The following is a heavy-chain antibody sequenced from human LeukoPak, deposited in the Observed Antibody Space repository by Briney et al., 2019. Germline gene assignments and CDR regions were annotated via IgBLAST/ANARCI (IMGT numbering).Heavy chain of an antibody. V-gene: IGHV2-70*11. CDR2: IDWDDDK. Sequence: SGPTLVNPTQTLTLTCTFSGFSLSTSGMCVSWIRQPPGKALEWLARIDWDDDKYYSTSLKTRLTISKDTSKNQVVLTMTNMDPVDTATYYCARMYYYDSGGYYYNFDYWGQGTLVTVSS. CDR1: GFSLSTSGMC. CDR3: ARMYYYDSGGYYYNFDY. J-gene: IGHJ4*02. D-gene: IGHD3-22*01.